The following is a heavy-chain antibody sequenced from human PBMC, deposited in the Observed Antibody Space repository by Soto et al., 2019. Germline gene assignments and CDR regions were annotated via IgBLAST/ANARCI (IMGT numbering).Heavy chain of an antibody. CDR1: GFSLSGYS. Sequence: EVQLVESGGGLVKPGGSLRLSCAASGFSLSGYSMHWVRQAPGKGLEWVSSIDATSVYIFYAASVQGRFTVSRANAQNSFYLQMNSLRAEDTAVYYCARSLGRAAPDSWGQGTLVTVSS. CDR3: ARSLGRAAPDS. V-gene: IGHV3-21*02. J-gene: IGHJ4*02. CDR2: IDATSVYI. D-gene: IGHD2-15*01.